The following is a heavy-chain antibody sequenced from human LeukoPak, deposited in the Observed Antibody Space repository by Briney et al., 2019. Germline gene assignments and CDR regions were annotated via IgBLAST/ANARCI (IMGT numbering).Heavy chain of an antibody. CDR1: GGSFSDYY. D-gene: IGHD3-10*01. CDR2: INHSGAT. Sequence: SETLSLTCAVYGGSFSDYYWTWIRQSPGKGLEWIGEINHSGATDYNPSLKSRVTISVDTSKNQFSLKVRSVTAADTAVYYCARRVRGVIISFYYYNGLDVWGQGTTVTVSS. CDR3: ARRVRGVIISFYYYNGLDV. J-gene: IGHJ6*02. V-gene: IGHV4-34*01.